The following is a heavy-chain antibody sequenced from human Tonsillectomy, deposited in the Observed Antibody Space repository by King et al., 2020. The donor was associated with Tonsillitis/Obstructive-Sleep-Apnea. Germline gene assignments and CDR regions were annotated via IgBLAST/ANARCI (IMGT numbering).Heavy chain of an antibody. CDR2: IATGTRNYT. CDR3: ATITGGGPPPH. D-gene: IGHD3-16*01. Sequence: VQLVESGGGLVRPGGSLRLSCAASGFTFSDYYMTWIRQAPGRGLQWVSYIATGTRNYTNYTESVKGRFTISRDNARNSLYLQMNSLRADDTAVYYCATITGGGPPPHWGPGTLVTVSS. CDR1: GFTFSDYY. J-gene: IGHJ4*02. V-gene: IGHV3-11*05.